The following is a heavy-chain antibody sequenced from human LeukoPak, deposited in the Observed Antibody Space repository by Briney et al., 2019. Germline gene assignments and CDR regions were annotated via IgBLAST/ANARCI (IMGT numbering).Heavy chain of an antibody. CDR1: GGSISSYY. CDR2: IYYSGST. V-gene: IGHV4-59*01. D-gene: IGHD3-22*01. CDR3: ARDGDYYSNAFDI. Sequence: PSETLSLTCTVSGGSISSYYWSWIRQPPGKGLEWIGYIYYSGSTNYNPSLKSRVTISVDTSKNQFSLKLSSVTAADTAVYYCARDGDYYSNAFDIWGQGTMVTVSS. J-gene: IGHJ3*02.